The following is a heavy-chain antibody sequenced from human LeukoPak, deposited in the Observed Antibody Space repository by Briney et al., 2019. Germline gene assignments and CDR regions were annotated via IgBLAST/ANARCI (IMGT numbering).Heavy chain of an antibody. CDR1: GFTFDDYA. CDR3: AKGFTFTMIGPIDY. V-gene: IGHV3-9*03. CDR2: ISWNSGTI. Sequence: GGSLRLSCTVSGFTFDDYAMHWVRQAPGKGLEWVSGISWNSGTIAYADSVKGRFTISRDNAKNSLYLQMNSLRPEDMALYYCAKGFTFTMIGPIDYWGLGTLVTVSS. J-gene: IGHJ4*02. D-gene: IGHD3-22*01.